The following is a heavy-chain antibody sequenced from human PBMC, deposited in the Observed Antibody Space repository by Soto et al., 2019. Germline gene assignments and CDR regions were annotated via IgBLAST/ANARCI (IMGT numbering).Heavy chain of an antibody. CDR3: ARVVKSGDYGDYGRYYFDY. CDR2: ISAYSRNT. Sequence: QVQLVQSGAEVQKPGASVKVSCKASGYTFTTYGITWVRQAPGQGLEWMGWISAYSRNTNYAQKLQGRLTVTTDTSTNTAYMDLRSLRSDDTAVYYCARVVKSGDYGDYGRYYFDYWGHGALVTVAS. J-gene: IGHJ4*01. CDR1: GYTFTTYG. D-gene: IGHD4-17*01. V-gene: IGHV1-18*04.